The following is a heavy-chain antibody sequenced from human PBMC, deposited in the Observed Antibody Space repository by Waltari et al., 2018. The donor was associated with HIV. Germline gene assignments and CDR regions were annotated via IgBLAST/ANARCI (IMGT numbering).Heavy chain of an antibody. D-gene: IGHD1-1*01. CDR3: AIQHNPLHNYYNGMDV. J-gene: IGHJ6*02. CDR1: GGTFRTYR. CDR2: LSGSGGST. V-gene: IGHV3-23*01. Sequence: EVQLLASGGGLVQPGGSLRLSCVAPGGTFRTYRMTWVREAQGKGLEWVSGLSGSGGSTHYADSVKGRFTISRDNSKDTLYLQMNTLRAEDTAVYYCAIQHNPLHNYYNGMDVWGQGTTVTVSS.